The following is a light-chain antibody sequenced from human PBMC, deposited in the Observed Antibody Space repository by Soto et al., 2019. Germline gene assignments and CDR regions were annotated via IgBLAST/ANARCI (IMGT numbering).Light chain of an antibody. CDR1: SSDVGGYNS. Sequence: QSVLTQPASLSVSPGQSITISCTGTSSDVGGYNSVSWYQQHPGKAPKLMIYDVRNRPSGVSSRFSGSKSGNTAYLSISGLQAEDEADYYCNSYTTSISPAYVFGTGTKVTVL. CDR2: DVR. CDR3: NSYTTSISPAYV. V-gene: IGLV2-14*01. J-gene: IGLJ1*01.